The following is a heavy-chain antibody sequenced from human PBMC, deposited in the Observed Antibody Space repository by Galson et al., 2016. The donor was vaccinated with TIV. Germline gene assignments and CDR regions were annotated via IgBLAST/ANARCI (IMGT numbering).Heavy chain of an antibody. Sequence: SVKVSCKASEDTFSNHAISWARQAPGQGLEWMGRIVPIFRTPTYAQKFQGRVTLTADESTSTAYMELSNLRSEDTAVYYCAREMYFYDSSRIGDAFDVWGQGSMVTVSS. CDR3: AREMYFYDSSRIGDAFDV. V-gene: IGHV1-69*13. CDR2: IVPIFRTP. CDR1: EDTFSNHA. D-gene: IGHD3-22*01. J-gene: IGHJ3*01.